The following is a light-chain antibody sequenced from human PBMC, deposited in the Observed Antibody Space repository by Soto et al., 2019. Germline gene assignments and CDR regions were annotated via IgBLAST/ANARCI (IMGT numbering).Light chain of an antibody. CDR2: DNN. CDR1: RSNIGNNY. V-gene: IGLV1-51*01. J-gene: IGLJ2*01. Sequence: QSVLTQSPSGSAAPGQKVTISCSGSRSNIGNNYVSWYQQLPGTAPKLLIYDNNKRPSGIPDRFSGSKSGTSGTLDITGLQTGDEADYYCATWDGSLPGEVFGGGTKLPVL. CDR3: ATWDGSLPGEV.